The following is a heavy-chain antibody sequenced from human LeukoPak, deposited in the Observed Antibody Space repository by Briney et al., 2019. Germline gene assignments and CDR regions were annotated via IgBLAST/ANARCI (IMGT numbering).Heavy chain of an antibody. J-gene: IGHJ4*02. CDR3: GVHSLVRGGDY. CDR2: INSDGSST. Sequence: PGGSLRLSCAASGFTFSSYWMHWVRHAPGKGLVWVSRINSDGSSTSYADSVKGRFTISRDNAKNSLYLQMNSLRAEDTAVYYCGVHSLVRGGDYWGQGTLVTVSS. V-gene: IGHV3-74*01. CDR1: GFTFSSYW. D-gene: IGHD6-13*01.